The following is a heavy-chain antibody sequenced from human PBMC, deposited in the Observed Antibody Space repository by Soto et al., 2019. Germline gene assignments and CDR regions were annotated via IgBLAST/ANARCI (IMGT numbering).Heavy chain of an antibody. D-gene: IGHD3-10*01. CDR3: VRGGSLSVGLAY. CDR1: GGSISTSSNW. CDR2: IYHTGST. Sequence: QVRLQESGPGLVRPSGALSLTCTVFGGSISTSSNWWSWVRQSPGKGLERFGEIYHTGSTNYNPSLKSRATLSGDKSKNQFSLRLTSVTAADTAVYYCVRGGSLSVGLAYWGQGILVTV. J-gene: IGHJ4*02. V-gene: IGHV4-4*02.